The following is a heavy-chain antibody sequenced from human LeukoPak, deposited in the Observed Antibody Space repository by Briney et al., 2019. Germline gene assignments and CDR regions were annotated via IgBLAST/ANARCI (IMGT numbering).Heavy chain of an antibody. J-gene: IGHJ4*02. D-gene: IGHD4-17*01. V-gene: IGHV1-8*03. CDR2: INPDSGNT. CDR1: GYTFTNND. CDR3: ARWGGYGDYDLDH. Sequence: ASVKVSCKASGYTFTNNDINWVRQAPGQGLEWMGWINPDSGNTGYAQKFQGRVTITKNTSKSTAYMELSSLRSEDTAVYYCARWGGYGDYDLDHWGQGTLVTVSS.